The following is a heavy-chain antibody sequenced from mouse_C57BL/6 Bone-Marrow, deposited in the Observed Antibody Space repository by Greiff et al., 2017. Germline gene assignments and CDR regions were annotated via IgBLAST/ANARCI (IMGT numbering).Heavy chain of an antibody. D-gene: IGHD2-5*01. V-gene: IGHV5-17*01. CDR1: GFTFSDYG. CDR3: ARPAYYSNYLFYYFDY. J-gene: IGHJ2*01. CDR2: ISSGSSTI. Sequence: EVKLVESGGGLVKPGGSLKLSCAASGFTFSDYGMHWVRQAPEKGLEWVAYISSGSSTIYYADTVKGRFTISRDNAKNTLFLQMTSLSSEDTAMYYCARPAYYSNYLFYYFDYWGQGTTLTVSS.